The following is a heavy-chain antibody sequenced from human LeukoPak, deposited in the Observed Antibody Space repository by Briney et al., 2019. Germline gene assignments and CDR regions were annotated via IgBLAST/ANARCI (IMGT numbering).Heavy chain of an antibody. CDR1: GFTFTSSA. CDR2: IVVGSGNT. CDR3: AATTGYYDSSGYPY. D-gene: IGHD3-22*01. J-gene: IGHJ4*02. V-gene: IGHV1-58*01. Sequence: PSVKVSCKASGFTFTSSAVQWVRQARGQRLEWIGWIVVGSGNTNYAQKFQERVAITRDMSTSTAYMELSSLRSEDTAVYYCAATTGYYDSSGYPYWGRGTLVTVSS.